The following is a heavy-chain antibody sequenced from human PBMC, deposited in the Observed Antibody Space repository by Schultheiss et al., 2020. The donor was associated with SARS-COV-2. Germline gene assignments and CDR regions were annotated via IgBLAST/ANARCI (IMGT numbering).Heavy chain of an antibody. Sequence: GSLKISCAASGFTVSSNYMSWVRQAPGKGLEWVSVIYSGGDPYYPGSVKGRFTISRENAKNSLYLQMNSLRAGDTAVYYCARASGYYYGSGSSDYYYGMDVWGQGTTVTVSS. J-gene: IGHJ6*02. V-gene: IGHV3-53*01. CDR3: ARASGYYYGSGSSDYYYGMDV. CDR1: GFTVSSNY. D-gene: IGHD3-10*01. CDR2: IYSGGDP.